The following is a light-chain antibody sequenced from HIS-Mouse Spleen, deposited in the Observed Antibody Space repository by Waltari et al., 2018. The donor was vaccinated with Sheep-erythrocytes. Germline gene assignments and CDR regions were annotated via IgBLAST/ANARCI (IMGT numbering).Light chain of an antibody. CDR1: QGIRND. CDR2: AAS. J-gene: IGKJ2*01. CDR3: LQDYNYPYT. V-gene: IGKV1-6*01. Sequence: QMTQSPSSLSASVGDRVHITCRARQGIRNDLGWYQQRPGKAPKLLFYAASSLQSGVPSRFSGSGSGTDFTLTISSLQPEDFATYYCLQDYNYPYTFGQGTKLEIK.